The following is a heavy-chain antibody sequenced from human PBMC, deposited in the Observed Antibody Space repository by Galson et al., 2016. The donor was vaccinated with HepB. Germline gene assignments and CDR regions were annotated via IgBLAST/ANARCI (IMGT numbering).Heavy chain of an antibody. J-gene: IGHJ1*01. CDR1: GYTSSSYW. CDR2: IYLDDSDT. CDR3: ARRDSNGWLEYYQH. V-gene: IGHV5-51*01. D-gene: IGHD6-19*01. Sequence: QSGAEVKKPGESLKISCEGSGYTSSSYWIGWGRQMPGKGLEWMGIIYLDDSDTSDGPSFQGQVPLSADKSINTAYLQWGSLKASDTAIYYYARRDSNGWLEYYQHWGQGTLVTVSS.